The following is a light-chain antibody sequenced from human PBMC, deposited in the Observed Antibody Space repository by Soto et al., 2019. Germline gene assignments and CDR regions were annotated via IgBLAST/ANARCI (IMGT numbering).Light chain of an antibody. V-gene: IGKV3-20*01. Sequence: EIVLTQSPGTLSLSPGERATLSCRASQSVSSSHLGWYHQKHGQDPRLLIYGVVSRATGIPDRFSGSGSGTDFTLTISRLVPEDFAVYYCQQYGSSPPYTLGQGTKLEIK. CDR3: QQYGSSPPYT. CDR2: GVV. CDR1: QSVSSSH. J-gene: IGKJ2*01.